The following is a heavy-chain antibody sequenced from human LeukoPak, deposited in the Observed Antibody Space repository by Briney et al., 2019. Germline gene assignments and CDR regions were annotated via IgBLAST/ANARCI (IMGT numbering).Heavy chain of an antibody. D-gene: IGHD3-22*01. V-gene: IGHV3-30*18. J-gene: IGHJ4*02. CDR3: AKDRGSSGYSVGTYFDY. CDR2: ISYDGSNK. CDR1: GFTFSSYG. Sequence: PAGRSLRLSCAASGFTFSSYGMHWVRQAPGKGLEWVAVISYDGSNKYYADSVKGRFTISRGNSKNTLYLQMNSLRAEDTAVYYCAKDRGSSGYSVGTYFDYWGQGTLVTVSS.